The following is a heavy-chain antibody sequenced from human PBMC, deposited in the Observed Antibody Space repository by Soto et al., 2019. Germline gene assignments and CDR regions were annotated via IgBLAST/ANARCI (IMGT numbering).Heavy chain of an antibody. V-gene: IGHV4-30-4*08. CDR3: ASKKGYYSRAVCFPPNRLDI. Sequence: QVQLQESGPGLVKPSQPLSLTCTVSGVSISSTDYYWSWIRQRPGKGLEWIGYIYRSGNAYYNPSLHRSVSISIDTSKNQISLNLNTVTASHTAVDYCASKKGYYSRAVCFPPNRLDIWGQGTQVPGSP. D-gene: IGHD2-15*01. J-gene: IGHJ4*02. CDR2: IYRSGNA. CDR1: GVSISSTDYY.